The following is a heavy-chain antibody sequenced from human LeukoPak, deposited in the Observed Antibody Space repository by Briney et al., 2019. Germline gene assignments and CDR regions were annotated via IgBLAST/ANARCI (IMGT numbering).Heavy chain of an antibody. CDR1: GFTFSSYW. V-gene: IGHV3-7*01. Sequence: GGSLRLSCAASGFTFSSYWMSWVRQAPGKGLEWVANIKQDGSEKYYVDSVKGRFTISRDNAKNSLYLQMNSLRAEDTAVYYCARTQGIAVAGTFNYWGQGTLVTVSS. D-gene: IGHD6-19*01. CDR3: ARTQGIAVAGTFNY. CDR2: IKQDGSEK. J-gene: IGHJ4*02.